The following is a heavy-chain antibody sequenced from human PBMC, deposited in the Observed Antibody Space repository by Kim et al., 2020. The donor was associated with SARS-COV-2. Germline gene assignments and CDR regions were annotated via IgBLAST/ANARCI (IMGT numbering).Heavy chain of an antibody. CDR3: ARGPPYSDSYWDAFDI. CDR2: IRSKSNSYEP. J-gene: IGHJ3*02. CDR1: GLTLSGSA. Sequence: GGSLRLSCAASGLTLSGSAVHWVRQASGTGLEWVGRIRSKSNSYEPTYGASVEGRFTISRDDSKNTAYLQMNSLKTEDTAVYYCARGPPYSDSYWDAFDIWGQGTMVTVSS. D-gene: IGHD1-26*01. V-gene: IGHV3-73*01.